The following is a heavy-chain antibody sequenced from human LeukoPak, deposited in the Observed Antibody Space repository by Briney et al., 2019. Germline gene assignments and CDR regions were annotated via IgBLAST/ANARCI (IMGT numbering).Heavy chain of an antibody. V-gene: IGHV1-18*01. Sequence: ASVKVSCKASGYTFTSYGISWVRQAPGQGLEWMGWVSAYNGNTNYAQKLQGRVTMTTDTSTSTAYMELRSLRSDDTAVYYCARAGYCSSTSCPLLENDYWGQGTLVTVSS. J-gene: IGHJ4*02. CDR1: GYTFTSYG. CDR2: VSAYNGNT. D-gene: IGHD2-2*01. CDR3: ARAGYCSSTSCPLLENDY.